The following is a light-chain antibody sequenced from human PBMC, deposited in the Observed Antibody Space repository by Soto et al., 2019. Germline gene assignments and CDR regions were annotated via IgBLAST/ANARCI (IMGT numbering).Light chain of an antibody. CDR3: QQDNRYPLT. CDR2: KAS. CDR1: QSVSNW. V-gene: IGKV1-5*03. Sequence: DIQMTQSPSSLSASVGDRVTITCRASQSVSNWLAWYQQKPGKAPNLLIYKASSLESGVPSRFSGSGSGTEFTLTISSLQPDDFATYSCQQDNRYPLTFGGGTKVEIK. J-gene: IGKJ4*01.